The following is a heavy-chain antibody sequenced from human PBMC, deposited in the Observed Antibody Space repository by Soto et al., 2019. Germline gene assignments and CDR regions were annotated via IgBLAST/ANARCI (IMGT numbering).Heavy chain of an antibody. CDR1: GFTFSSYG. J-gene: IGHJ6*02. V-gene: IGHV3-30*18. Sequence: GGSLRLSCAASGFTFSSYGMHWVRQAPGKGLEWVAVISYDGSNKYYADSVKGRFTISRDNSKNTLYLQMNSLRAEDTAVYYCAKLPGGFIGGSCYSRFDYYYYGMDVWGQGTTVTVSS. D-gene: IGHD2-15*01. CDR2: ISYDGSNK. CDR3: AKLPGGFIGGSCYSRFDYYYYGMDV.